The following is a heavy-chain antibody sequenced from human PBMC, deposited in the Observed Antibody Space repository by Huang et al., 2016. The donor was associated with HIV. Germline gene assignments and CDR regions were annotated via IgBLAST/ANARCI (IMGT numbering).Heavy chain of an antibody. CDR1: GGTFKKYA. CDR2: SSPLYGSA. J-gene: IGHJ6*03. V-gene: IGHV1-69*13. Sequence: QVNLVQSGAEVRKPGSSVKVSCKASGGTFKKYAISWVRQAPGQGLEGMGASSPLYGSAEYAEKFQDRGTLTADGSTNTAYLVLDRLTSEDTAVYYCAKVAAGQPFHFYYYMDAWGDGTTVIVSS. D-gene: IGHD3-3*02. CDR3: AKVAAGQPFHFYYYMDA.